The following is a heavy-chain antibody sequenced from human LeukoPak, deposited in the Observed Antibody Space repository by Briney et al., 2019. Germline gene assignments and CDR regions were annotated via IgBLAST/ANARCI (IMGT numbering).Heavy chain of an antibody. D-gene: IGHD2-2*01. CDR1: GFTFSSYA. V-gene: IGHV3-23*01. J-gene: IGHJ4*02. CDR3: AKGRARASVVLAAMDY. CDR2: ISGSGGST. Sequence: PGGSLRLSCAVSGFTFSSYAMSWVRQAPGKGLEWVSAISGSGGSTFYADSVKGRFTFSRDNSKNTLYLQMNSLRAEDTAVYYCAKGRARASVVLAAMDYWGQGTLVTVSS.